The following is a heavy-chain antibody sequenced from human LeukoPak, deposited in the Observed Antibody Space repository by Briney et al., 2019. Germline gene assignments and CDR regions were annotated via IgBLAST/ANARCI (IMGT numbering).Heavy chain of an antibody. V-gene: IGHV3-66*02. D-gene: IGHD6-6*01. CDR3: ARDPTRHSSSSPGDY. J-gene: IGHJ4*02. CDR1: GFTVSSNY. Sequence: GGSLRLSCAASGFTVSSNYMSWIRQAPGKGLEWVSVIYSGGSTYYADSVKGRFTISRDHSKNTLYLQMNSLRAEDTAVYYCARDPTRHSSSSPGDYWGQGTLVTVSS. CDR2: IYSGGST.